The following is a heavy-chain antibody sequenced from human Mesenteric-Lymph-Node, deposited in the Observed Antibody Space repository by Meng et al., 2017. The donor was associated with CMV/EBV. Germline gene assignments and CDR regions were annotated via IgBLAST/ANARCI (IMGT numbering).Heavy chain of an antibody. Sequence: ASVQVSCKASGYTFRDHSVHWVRQAPGQGLEWIGFINPNNGGTNWAQKFLGRVTLTRDTAISTAYMELSRLTSEDAAVYYCAKSHSDFWTGYLPYMDVWGQGTTVTVSS. V-gene: IGHV1-2*02. CDR3: AKSHSDFWTGYLPYMDV. J-gene: IGHJ6*02. CDR2: INPNNGGT. CDR1: GYTFRDHS. D-gene: IGHD3/OR15-3a*01.